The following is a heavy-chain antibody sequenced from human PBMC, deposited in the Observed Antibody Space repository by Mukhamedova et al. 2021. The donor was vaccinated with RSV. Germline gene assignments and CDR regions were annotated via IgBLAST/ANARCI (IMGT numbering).Heavy chain of an antibody. D-gene: IGHD3-10*01. V-gene: IGHV3-23*03. Sequence: GLEWVSVIYSGGSSTYYADSVKGRFTISRDNSKNTLYLQMNSLRAEDTAVYYCAKSRAVRGATGYYYYYMDVWGQGTTLTVSS. J-gene: IGHJ6*03. CDR3: AKSRAVRGATGYYYYYMDV. CDR2: IYSGGSST.